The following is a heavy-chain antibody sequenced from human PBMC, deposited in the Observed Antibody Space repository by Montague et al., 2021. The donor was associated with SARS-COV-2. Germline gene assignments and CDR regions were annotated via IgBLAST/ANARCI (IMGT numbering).Heavy chain of an antibody. CDR2: IYYSGST. D-gene: IGHD3-3*01. J-gene: IGHJ4*02. V-gene: IGHV4-39*01. CDR1: GGSISSSSYF. CDR3: ARKTSRGLTIFGVVTASYCFDY. Sequence: SETLSLTCTVSGGSISSSSYFWGWIRQPPGKELEWIRSIYYSGSTYYNPSLKNRVTISVDTSKNQFSLKLSSVTAADTAVFHCARKTSRGLTIFGVVTASYCFDYWGQGTLVTVSS.